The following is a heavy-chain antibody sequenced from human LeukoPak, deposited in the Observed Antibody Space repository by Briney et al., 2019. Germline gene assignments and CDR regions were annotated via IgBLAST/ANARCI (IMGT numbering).Heavy chain of an antibody. D-gene: IGHD5-12*01. CDR2: IKQDGSEK. CDR1: GFTFSNYW. V-gene: IGHV3-7*01. CDR3: ASSEYSGYDYAHKY. Sequence: PGGSLRLSCAASGFTFSNYWMTWVRQAPGKGLEWVANIKQDGSEKYYVDSVEGRFTISRDNAKNSLYLQMNSLRAEDTAVYYCASSEYSGYDYAHKYWGQGTLVTVSS. J-gene: IGHJ4*02.